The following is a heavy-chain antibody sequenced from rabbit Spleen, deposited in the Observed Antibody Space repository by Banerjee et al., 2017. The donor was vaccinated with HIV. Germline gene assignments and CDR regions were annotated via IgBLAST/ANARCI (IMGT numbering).Heavy chain of an antibody. D-gene: IGHD6-1*01. CDR3: ARSTYGYDDYADLYYAAMDL. J-gene: IGHJ6*01. CDR1: GFSFSRSYD. V-gene: IGHV1S45*01. Sequence: QEQLVESGGGLVQPGASLRLTCTASGFSFSRSYDMCWVRQAPGKGLEWIACIYTGNYKTYYASWAKGRFTISKTSSTTLTLQMTSLTAADTATYFCARSTYGYDDYADLYYAAMDLWGQGTLVTVS. CDR2: IYTGNYKT.